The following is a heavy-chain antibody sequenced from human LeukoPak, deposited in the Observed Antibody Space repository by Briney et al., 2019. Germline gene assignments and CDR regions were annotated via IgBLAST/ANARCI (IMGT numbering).Heavy chain of an antibody. CDR2: LYTTGTT. V-gene: IGHV4-4*07. J-gene: IGHJ3*02. Sequence: SETLSLTCAVSGASITSCYWSWVRQSAGKGLEWIGRLYTTGTTNYNPSLKSRLTISGDSSKNQLSLTLTSVTTAHTAVYSCVRDAANWEEPNDAFDTWGQGTLLTVSS. CDR3: VRDAANWEEPNDAFDT. D-gene: IGHD1-26*01. CDR1: GASITSCY.